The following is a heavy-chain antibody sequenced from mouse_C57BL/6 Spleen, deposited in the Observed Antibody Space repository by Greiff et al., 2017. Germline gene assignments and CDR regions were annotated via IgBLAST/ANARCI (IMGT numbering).Heavy chain of an antibody. CDR1: GFTFSSYG. CDR3: ARHPLYDCYFYWYCDV. J-gene: IGHJ1*03. D-gene: IGHD2-3*01. V-gene: IGHV5-6*01. Sequence: EVKLVESGGDLVKPGGSLKLTCAATGFTFSSYGMSWVRQTPDKRMEWVATISSGGSYTYYPDSVKGRFTISRDNAKKTLYLQMSSLKSEDTAMYYCARHPLYDCYFYWYCDVWGTGTTVTASS. CDR2: ISSGGSYT.